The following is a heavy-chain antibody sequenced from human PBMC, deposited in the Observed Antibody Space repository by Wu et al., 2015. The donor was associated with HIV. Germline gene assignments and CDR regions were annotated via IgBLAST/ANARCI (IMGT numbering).Heavy chain of an antibody. V-gene: IGHV1-2*02. CDR1: GYIFTDFG. D-gene: IGHD3-10*01. CDR3: TRDELFRVDDAFDM. J-gene: IGHJ3*02. CDR2: INPASGST. Sequence: VQLVQSGGEVKKPGASVKVACKSSGYIFTDFGIHWVRQAPGEGLEWMGWINPASGSTILSDHFQGRLTVTRDTSVNTAYMELDTLMSGDTAVYYCTRDELFRVDDAFDMWGQGTLVTVSS.